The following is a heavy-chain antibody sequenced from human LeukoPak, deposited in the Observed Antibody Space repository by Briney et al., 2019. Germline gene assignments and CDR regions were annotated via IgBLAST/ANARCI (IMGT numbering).Heavy chain of an antibody. V-gene: IGHV3-48*01. CDR2: ISGSSSTI. Sequence: GSLRLSCAASGFTFSSYSMNRVRQAPGKGLEWGSYISGSSSTIYYADSVKGRFTISRDNGKNTLYLQMNSLRAEDTAVYYCARGSTYYDSSGQVPFDYWGQGTLVTVSS. CDR3: ARGSTYYDSSGQVPFDY. D-gene: IGHD3-22*01. J-gene: IGHJ4*02. CDR1: GFTFSSYS.